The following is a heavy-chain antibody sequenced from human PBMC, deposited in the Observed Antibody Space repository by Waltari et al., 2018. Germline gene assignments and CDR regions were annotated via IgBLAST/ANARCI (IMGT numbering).Heavy chain of an antibody. J-gene: IGHJ3*02. CDR3: AVVPAAFDAFDI. V-gene: IGHV3-23*04. CDR1: GFTFSSYA. Sequence: EVQLVESGGGLVQPGGSLRLSCAASGFTFSSYAMSWVRQAPGKGLEWVSAISGSGGSTYYADSVKGRFTISRDNSKNTLYLQMNSLRAEDTAVYYSAVVPAAFDAFDIWGQGTMVTVSS. D-gene: IGHD2-2*01. CDR2: ISGSGGST.